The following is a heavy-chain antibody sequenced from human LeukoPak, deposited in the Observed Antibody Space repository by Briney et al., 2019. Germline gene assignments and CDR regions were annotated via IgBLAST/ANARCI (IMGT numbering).Heavy chain of an antibody. V-gene: IGHV4-31*03. J-gene: IGHJ5*02. Sequence: SQTLSLTCTVSGGSISSGRYYWTWIRQHPGKGLEWIGYIYYSGSTFYNPSLKSRVTISLDTSQNQFSLKLSSVTAADTAVYYCARHPDIASYNWFDPWGQGTLVTVSS. CDR2: IYYSGST. CDR3: ARHPDIASYNWFDP. CDR1: GGSISSGRYY. D-gene: IGHD2-15*01.